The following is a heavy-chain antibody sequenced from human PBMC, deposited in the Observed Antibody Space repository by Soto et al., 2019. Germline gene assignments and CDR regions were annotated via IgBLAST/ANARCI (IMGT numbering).Heavy chain of an antibody. CDR1: GYTLTELS. Sequence: ASVKVSCKVSGYTLTELSMHWVRQAPGKGLEWMGGFDPEDGETIYAQKFQGRVTMTEDTSTDTAYMELSSLRSEDTAVYYCATVVRSSSWGDYYMDVWGKGTTVTVSS. V-gene: IGHV1-24*01. J-gene: IGHJ6*03. CDR3: ATVVRSSSWGDYYMDV. CDR2: FDPEDGET. D-gene: IGHD6-13*01.